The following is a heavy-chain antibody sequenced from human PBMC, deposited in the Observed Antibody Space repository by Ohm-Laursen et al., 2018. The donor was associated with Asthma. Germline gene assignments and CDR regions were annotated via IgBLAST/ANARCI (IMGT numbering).Heavy chain of an antibody. CDR2: IFPDGRHT. D-gene: IGHD5-24*01. CDR3: ARGSLEGLQ. J-gene: IGHJ4*02. V-gene: IGHV3-74*01. Sequence: SLRLSCAASGFTFSSFGMHWVRQRPGGGLDWISHIFPDGRHTNYADSVKGRFTISRDDAKNTLYLQMNSLRADDSAVYYCARGSLEGLQWGQGTLVTVSS. CDR1: GFTFSSFG.